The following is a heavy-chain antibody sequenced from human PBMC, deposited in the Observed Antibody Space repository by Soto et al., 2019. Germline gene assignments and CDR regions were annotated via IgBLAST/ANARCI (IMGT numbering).Heavy chain of an antibody. V-gene: IGHV3-30-3*01. D-gene: IGHD4-4*01. Sequence: QVHLVESGGGVVQPGKSLRLSCAASGFSFSNFAMHWVRQAPGKGLEWVAVVSFDGTNKYYADSVKGRFTISRDNYKNTLELQMSSIGTEYTAVYYCARDRRPQVTVNFDYWGQGTPVTVSS. J-gene: IGHJ4*02. CDR1: GFSFSNFA. CDR3: ARDRRPQVTVNFDY. CDR2: VSFDGTNK.